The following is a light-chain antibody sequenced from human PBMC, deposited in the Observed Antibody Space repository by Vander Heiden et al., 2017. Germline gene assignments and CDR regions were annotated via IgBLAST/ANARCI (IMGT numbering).Light chain of an antibody. Sequence: QSVVTQPPSVSGTLGQRVTRSCTGTSSDIGAGYNVNWYQHLPGRDHTLLHYGNMTQSSVVPARFSAPSACASAALDISGVQSNDEADYDCQAYDSIRTAWVIGGGTTLTVL. CDR3: QAYDSIRTAWV. J-gene: IGLJ3*02. V-gene: IGLV1-40*03. CDR1: SSDIGAGYN. CDR2: GNM.